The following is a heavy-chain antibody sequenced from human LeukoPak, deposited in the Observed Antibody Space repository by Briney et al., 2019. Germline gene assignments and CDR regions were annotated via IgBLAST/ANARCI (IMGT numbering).Heavy chain of an antibody. J-gene: IGHJ4*02. V-gene: IGHV4-34*01. D-gene: IGHD3-10*01. CDR3: ARSPPHYYGSGSYYFDY. CDR1: GGSFSGYY. Sequence: SETLSLTCAVYGGSFSGYYWSWIRQPPGKGLEWIGEINHSGSTNYNPSLKSRVTISVDTSKNQFSLKLSSVTAADTAVYYCARSPPHYYGSGSYYFDYWGQRTLVTVSS. CDR2: INHSGST.